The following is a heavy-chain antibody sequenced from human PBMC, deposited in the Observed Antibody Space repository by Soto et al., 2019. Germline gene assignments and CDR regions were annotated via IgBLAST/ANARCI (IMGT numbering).Heavy chain of an antibody. J-gene: IGHJ6*02. V-gene: IGHV3-33*01. CDR2: IWYDGRNK. CDR1: GFTFSSYG. CDR3: AGEIRIQLWSYVMDV. D-gene: IGHD5-18*01. Sequence: QVQLVESGGGVVQPGRSLRLSCAASGFTFSSYGMHWVRQAPGKGLERVAVIWYDGRNKYYADSVKGRFTIARDNSKNTLYQQMNSLRAEDTALYYGAGEIRIQLWSYVMDVWVQGTTVTVSS.